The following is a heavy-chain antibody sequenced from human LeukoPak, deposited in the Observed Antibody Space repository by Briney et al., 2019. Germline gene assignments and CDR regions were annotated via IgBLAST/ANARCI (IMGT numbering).Heavy chain of an antibody. CDR1: GFTFTTYW. J-gene: IGHJ6*02. CDR2: INSDGGIT. V-gene: IGHV3-74*01. CDR3: ARDAVDTANAV. Sequence: GGSLRLSCAASGFTFTTYWMHWVRQAPGKGLVWVSHINSDGGITSYADSVKGRFTISRDNAKNTLYLQMNSLRAEDTAVYYCARDAVDTANAVWGQGTTVTVSS. D-gene: IGHD5-18*01.